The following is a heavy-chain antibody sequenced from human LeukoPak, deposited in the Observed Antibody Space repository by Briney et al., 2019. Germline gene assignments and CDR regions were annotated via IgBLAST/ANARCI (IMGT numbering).Heavy chain of an antibody. CDR1: GGSISSYY. Sequence: SETLSLTCTVSGGSISSYYWSWIRQPPGKGLEWIGYIYYSGSTSYNPSLKSRVTISVDTSKNQFSLKLSSVTAADTAVYYCASNYYDSSGYYLEYFQHWGQGTLVTVSS. V-gene: IGHV4-59*01. D-gene: IGHD3-22*01. J-gene: IGHJ1*01. CDR2: IYYSGST. CDR3: ASNYYDSSGYYLEYFQH.